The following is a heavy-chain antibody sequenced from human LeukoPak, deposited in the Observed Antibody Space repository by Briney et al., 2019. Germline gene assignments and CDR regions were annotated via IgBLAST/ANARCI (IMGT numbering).Heavy chain of an antibody. V-gene: IGHV3-30*02. J-gene: IGHJ3*02. CDR1: GFTFSSYG. CDR3: AKDLGVLRFLEWLPDAFDI. Sequence: GGSLRLSCAASGFTFSSYGMGWVRQAPGKGLEWVAFIRYDGSNKYYADSVKGRFTISRDNSKNTLYLQMNSLRAEDTAVYYCAKDLGVLRFLEWLPDAFDIWGQGTMVTVSS. CDR2: IRYDGSNK. D-gene: IGHD3-3*01.